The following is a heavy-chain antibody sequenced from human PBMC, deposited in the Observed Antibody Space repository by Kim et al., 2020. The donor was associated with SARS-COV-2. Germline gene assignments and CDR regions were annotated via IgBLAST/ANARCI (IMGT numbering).Heavy chain of an antibody. D-gene: IGHD2-21*02. J-gene: IGHJ4*02. CDR3: ARGHVDCGGDCIRGPRVDY. CDR1: GFTFSSYE. CDR2: ISSSGSTI. V-gene: IGHV3-48*03. Sequence: GGSLRLSCAASGFTFSSYEMNWVRQAPGKGLEWVSYISSSGSTIYYADSVKGRFTISRDNAKNSLYLQMNSLRAEDTAVYYCARGHVDCGGDCIRGPRVDYWGQGTLVTVSS.